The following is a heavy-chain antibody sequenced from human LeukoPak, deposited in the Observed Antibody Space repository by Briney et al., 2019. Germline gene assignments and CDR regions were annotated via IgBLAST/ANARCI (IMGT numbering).Heavy chain of an antibody. CDR3: TSLGGPATTDY. J-gene: IGHJ4*02. CDR1: GFTFSGSA. Sequence: PGGSLKLSCAASGFTFSGSAMHWVRQASGKGLEWVGRIRRKVNNYATVYAASVKGRFTISRDDSKNTAYLQMNSLKTEDTAVYYCTSLGGPATTDYWGQGTLVTVSS. V-gene: IGHV3-73*01. D-gene: IGHD1-26*01. CDR2: IRRKVNNYAT.